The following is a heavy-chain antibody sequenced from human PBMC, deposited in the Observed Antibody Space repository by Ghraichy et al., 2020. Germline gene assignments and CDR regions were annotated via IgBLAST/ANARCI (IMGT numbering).Heavy chain of an antibody. D-gene: IGHD6-6*01. V-gene: IGHV1-2*02. CDR1: GYTFTGYY. Sequence: ASVKVSCKASGYTFTGYYMHWVRQAPGQGLEWMGWINPNSGGTNYAQKFQGRVTMTRDTSISTAYMELSRLRSDDTAVYYCARVDGVIAARAPYYYYGMDVWGQGTTVTVSS. CDR2: INPNSGGT. J-gene: IGHJ6*02. CDR3: ARVDGVIAARAPYYYYGMDV.